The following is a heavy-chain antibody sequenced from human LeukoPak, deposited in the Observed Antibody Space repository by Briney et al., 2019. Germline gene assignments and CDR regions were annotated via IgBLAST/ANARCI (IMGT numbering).Heavy chain of an antibody. CDR3: ARRMVRGVIIIPSYYFDY. D-gene: IGHD3-10*01. J-gene: IGHJ4*02. V-gene: IGHV4-59*12. Sequence: DPSETLSLTCTVSGGSISSYYWSWIRQPPGKGLEWIGYIYYSGSTNYNPSLKSRVTISVDTSKNQFSLKLSSVTAADTAVYYCARRMVRGVIIIPSYYFDYWGQGTLVTVSS. CDR2: IYYSGST. CDR1: GGSISSYY.